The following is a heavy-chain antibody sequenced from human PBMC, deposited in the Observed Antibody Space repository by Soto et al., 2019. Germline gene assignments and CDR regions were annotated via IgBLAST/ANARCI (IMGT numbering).Heavy chain of an antibody. D-gene: IGHD6-6*01. J-gene: IGHJ5*02. CDR1: GGSISDFY. CDR2: VYYTGNS. V-gene: IGHV4-59*12. Sequence: SETLSLTCTVSGGSISDFYWSWIRQPPGKGLEWIGYVYYTGNSYYNPSLKSRVTISVDKPNNQFSLKLSSMTGADTAVYYCASRQINWFDPWGQGTLVTVSS. CDR3: ASRQINWFDP.